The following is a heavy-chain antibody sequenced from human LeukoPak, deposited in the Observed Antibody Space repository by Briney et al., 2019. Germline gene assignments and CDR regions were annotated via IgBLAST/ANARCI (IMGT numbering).Heavy chain of an antibody. CDR1: GGSISSYY. CDR3: AKDSSTWGNLAGHFDS. CDR2: FYASGTT. Sequence: SETLSLTCTVSGGSISSYYWNWIRQPAGRGLEWIGRFYASGTTNTSPSLKSRVTMSVDTSKNQFSLKLSSVTAADTAVYYCAKDSSTWGNLAGHFDSWGQGTLVTVSS. J-gene: IGHJ4*02. V-gene: IGHV4-4*07. D-gene: IGHD6-13*01.